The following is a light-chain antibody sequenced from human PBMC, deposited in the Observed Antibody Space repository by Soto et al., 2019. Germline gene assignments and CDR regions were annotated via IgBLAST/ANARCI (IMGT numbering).Light chain of an antibody. CDR3: AEWDDSLKGV. CDR1: SSNIGSNT. CDR2: SNN. V-gene: IGLV1-44*01. J-gene: IGLJ2*01. Sequence: QSVLTQPPSASGTPGQRVTISCSGSSSNIGSNTVNWYQQLPGTAPKLLIYSNNQRPSVVPDRFCGSKSGTSASLAISGLQSEDEAEYYCAEWDDSLKGVFGGGTKLTVL.